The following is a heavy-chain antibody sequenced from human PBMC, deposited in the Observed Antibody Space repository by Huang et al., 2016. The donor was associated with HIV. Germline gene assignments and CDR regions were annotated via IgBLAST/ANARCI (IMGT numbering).Heavy chain of an antibody. CDR2: MHYGGRT. V-gene: IGHV4-39*02. CDR3: ASGPVIVSISRFYFEQ. Sequence: LLLRESGSGLVKTSETMSLSCTVAFASISCNSTSWTWVRQSPGKGLEWIASMHYGGRTYYNPSLKSRVSMSVDTSHNQHFSLTLASVTAADTAVYFCASGPVIVSISRFYFEQWGPGILVTV. J-gene: IGHJ4*02. CDR1: FASISCNSTS. D-gene: IGHD3-22*01.